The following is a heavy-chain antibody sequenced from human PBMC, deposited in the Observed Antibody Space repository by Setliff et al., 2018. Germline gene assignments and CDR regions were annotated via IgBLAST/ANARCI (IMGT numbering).Heavy chain of an antibody. J-gene: IGHJ4*02. D-gene: IGHD3-3*01. CDR2: ISVYSGNT. CDR1: GYTFSSYA. CDR3: ARPRSPKISIFGVTPFDY. Sequence: ASVKVSCKASGYTFSSYAISWVRQAPGQGLEWLGWISVYSGNTDYAQNFQGRVTMTADTSTSTAYMELRSLTSDDTAVYYCARPRSPKISIFGVTPFDYWGQGTLVTVSS. V-gene: IGHV1-18*01.